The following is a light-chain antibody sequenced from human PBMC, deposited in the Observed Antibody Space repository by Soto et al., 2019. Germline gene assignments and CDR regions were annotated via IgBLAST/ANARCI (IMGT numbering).Light chain of an antibody. CDR1: SSDVGGYNY. Sequence: QSALTQPASVSGSPGQSITISCTGTSSDVGGYNYVSWYQQHPGKAXXXXXYEVXNRXSXVXXXXXXSXXXXXXXXXXSGXQAEDEADYYCSSYTSSSTPYVFGTGTKVTVL. CDR2: EVX. J-gene: IGLJ1*01. V-gene: IGLV2-14*01. CDR3: SSYTSSSTPYV.